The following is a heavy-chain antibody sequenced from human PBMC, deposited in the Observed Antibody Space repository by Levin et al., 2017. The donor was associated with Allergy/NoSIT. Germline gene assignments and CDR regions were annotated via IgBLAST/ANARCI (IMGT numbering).Heavy chain of an antibody. D-gene: IGHD5-12*01. CDR3: ALDSIVATRSFDY. Sequence: SQTLSLTCTVSGGSISSYYWSWIRQPPGKGLEWIGYIYYSGSTNYNPSLKSRVTISVDTSKNQFSLKLSSVTAADTAVYYCALDSIVATRSFDYWGQGTLVTVSS. J-gene: IGHJ4*02. CDR1: GGSISSYY. CDR2: IYYSGST. V-gene: IGHV4-59*01.